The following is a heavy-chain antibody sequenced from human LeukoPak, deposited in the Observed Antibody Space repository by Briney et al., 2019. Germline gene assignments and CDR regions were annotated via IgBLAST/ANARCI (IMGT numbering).Heavy chain of an antibody. V-gene: IGHV3-15*01. CDR2: IKSKTDGGTT. CDR3: ATDGYSNI. Sequence: GGSLRLSCATSGLTFSNAWMSWVRQAPGKGLEWVGRIKSKTDGGTTDYAAPVKGRFTISRDDSKDTMYLQMSSLRTEDTAVYRCATDGYSNIWGQGTLVTVSS. D-gene: IGHD6-13*01. J-gene: IGHJ4*02. CDR1: GLTFSNAW.